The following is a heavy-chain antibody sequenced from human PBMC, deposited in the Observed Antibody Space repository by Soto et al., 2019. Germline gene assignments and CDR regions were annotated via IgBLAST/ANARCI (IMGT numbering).Heavy chain of an antibody. CDR3: ASAILYCTNGVCSEGVSGGDV. Sequence: EVQLVESGGGLIQPGGSLRLSCAASGFTVSSNYMSWVRQAPGKGLEWVSVIYSGGSTYYADSVKGRFTISRDNSKNTLYLKMNSLRAEDTAVYYGASAILYCTNGVCSEGVSGGDVWGQGTTVTVSS. V-gene: IGHV3-53*01. CDR2: IYSGGST. CDR1: GFTVSSNY. D-gene: IGHD2-8*01. J-gene: IGHJ6*02.